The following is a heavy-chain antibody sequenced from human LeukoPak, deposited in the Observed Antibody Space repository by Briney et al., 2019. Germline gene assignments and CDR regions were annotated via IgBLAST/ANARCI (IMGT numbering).Heavy chain of an antibody. D-gene: IGHD1-26*01. CDR1: GFTFTVYY. Sequence: ASVKVSCKASGFTFTVYYTHWMRQAPGQGLEWMGWMNPNSGDTLYAPKFQGRVTMTRDTSLSTAYMELHRLTSDDSAIYYCARWDSDYYYYYSLDVWGQGTAVTVSS. J-gene: IGHJ6*02. CDR2: MNPNSGDT. V-gene: IGHV1-2*02. CDR3: ARWDSDYYYYYSLDV.